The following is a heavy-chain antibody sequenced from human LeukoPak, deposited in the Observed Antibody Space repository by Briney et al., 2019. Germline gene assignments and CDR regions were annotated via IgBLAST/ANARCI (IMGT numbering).Heavy chain of an antibody. Sequence: GGSLRLSCAASGFIFNNYGLIWVRQAPGKGLEWVSAISNDGGGTNYADFVKGRFTISRDNSKNTLFLQMNSLRAEDTALYYCAKGTSGYFVDLWGQGTLVTVSS. CDR3: AKGTSGYFVDL. CDR2: ISNDGGGT. J-gene: IGHJ5*02. V-gene: IGHV3-23*01. CDR1: GFIFNNYG. D-gene: IGHD3-22*01.